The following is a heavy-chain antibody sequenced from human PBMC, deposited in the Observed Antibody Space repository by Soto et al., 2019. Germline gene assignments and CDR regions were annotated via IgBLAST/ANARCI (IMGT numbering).Heavy chain of an antibody. J-gene: IGHJ6*02. CDR1: GNTFTNAW. CDR3: TTSMEDTAMAATYYYYYGMDV. V-gene: IGHV3-15*01. CDR2: IKSKTDGGTI. D-gene: IGHD5-18*01. Sequence: PGGSLRLSCAASGNTFTNAWMSWVRQAPGKGLEWGGRIKSKTDGGTIDYAAPVKGRFTISRDDSKNTLYLLMNSLKTEDTAVYYCTTSMEDTAMAATYYYYYGMDVWGQGTTVTVSS.